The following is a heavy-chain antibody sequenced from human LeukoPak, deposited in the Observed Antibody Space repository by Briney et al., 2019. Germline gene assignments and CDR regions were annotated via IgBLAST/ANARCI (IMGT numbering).Heavy chain of an antibody. CDR1: GYTFTDYY. CDR2: INPNTGGT. D-gene: IGHD3-22*01. Sequence: ASVKVSCKASGYTFTDYYMHWLRQAPGQRFEWMGRINPNTGGTNYAQKFQGRVTMTRDTSMSTAYMEVSSLTSDDTAVYYCARNLFDSNAYYSPADYWGQGTLVTVAS. CDR3: ARNLFDSNAYYSPADY. J-gene: IGHJ4*02. V-gene: IGHV1-2*06.